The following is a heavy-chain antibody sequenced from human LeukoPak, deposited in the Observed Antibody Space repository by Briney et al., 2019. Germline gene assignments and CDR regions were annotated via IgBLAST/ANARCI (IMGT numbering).Heavy chain of an antibody. CDR2: IKQEGSDE. D-gene: IGHD6-6*01. V-gene: IGHV3-7*04. J-gene: IGHJ4*02. CDR3: ARGGSDSDY. Sequence: GGSLRLSCEASGFTFSNYWMTWVRQAPGKGLEWVANIKQEGSDENYVDSVKGRFTISRDNGKNSLYLQMNSLRAEDTAVYYCARGGSDSDYWGQGTLVTVSS. CDR1: GFTFSNYW.